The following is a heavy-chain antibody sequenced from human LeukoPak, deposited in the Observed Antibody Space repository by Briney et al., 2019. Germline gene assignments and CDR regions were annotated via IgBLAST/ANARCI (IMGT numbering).Heavy chain of an antibody. CDR1: EFIVSSNY. J-gene: IGHJ3*02. Sequence: GGSLRLSCAASEFIVSSNYMSWVRQAPGKGLEWVSVIYSDGSTYYTDSAKGRFTISRDNSKNTLYLQMNSLRAEDTAVYYCASNRGSGSYYSAFDIWGQGTMVTVSS. CDR3: ASNRGSGSYYSAFDI. CDR2: IYSDGST. D-gene: IGHD3-10*01. V-gene: IGHV3-66*01.